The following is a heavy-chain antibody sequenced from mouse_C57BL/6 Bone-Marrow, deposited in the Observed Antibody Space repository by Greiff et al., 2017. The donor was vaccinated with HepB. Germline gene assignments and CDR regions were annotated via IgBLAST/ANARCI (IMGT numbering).Heavy chain of an antibody. V-gene: IGHV1-64*01. D-gene: IGHD1-1*01. Sequence: QVLLQQPGAELVKPGASVKLSCKASGYTFTSYWMHWVKQRPGQGLEWIGMIHPNSGSTNYNEKFKSKATLTVDKSSSTAYMQLSSLTSEDSAVYYCADDYGSSYGRWYFDVWGTGTTVTVSS. CDR3: ADDYGSSYGRWYFDV. CDR2: IHPNSGST. J-gene: IGHJ1*03. CDR1: GYTFTSYW.